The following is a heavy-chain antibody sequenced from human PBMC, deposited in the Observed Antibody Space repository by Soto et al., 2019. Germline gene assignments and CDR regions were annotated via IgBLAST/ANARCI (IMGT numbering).Heavy chain of an antibody. CDR2: IYHSGIT. CDR3: ARGTTITGTTPGYWFDP. J-gene: IGHJ5*02. D-gene: IGHD1-7*01. CDR1: GASISSGGYS. V-gene: IGHV4-30-2*01. Sequence: TLSLTCAVSGASISSGGYSWSWIRQPPGKGLEWIGYIYHSGITYYNPSLKSRVTISVDRSKNQFSLKLSSVTAADTAVYYCARGTTITGTTPGYWFDPWGQGTLVTVSS.